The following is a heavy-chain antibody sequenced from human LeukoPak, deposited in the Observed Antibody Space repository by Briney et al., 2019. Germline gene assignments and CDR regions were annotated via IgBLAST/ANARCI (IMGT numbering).Heavy chain of an antibody. J-gene: IGHJ4*02. Sequence: GGSLRLSCAASGFTLSKYWMSWVRQAPGKGLEWLADIKEDGSKEYFVDSVKGRFTISRDNTKNSVYLQMNSLRAEDTAVYYCARDFGDSSGWYNDYWGQGTVVIVSS. CDR3: ARDFGDSSGWYNDY. CDR2: IKEDGSKE. V-gene: IGHV3-7*01. CDR1: GFTLSKYW. D-gene: IGHD6-19*01.